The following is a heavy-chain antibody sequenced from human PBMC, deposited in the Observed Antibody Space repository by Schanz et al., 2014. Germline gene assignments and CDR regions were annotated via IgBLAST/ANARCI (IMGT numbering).Heavy chain of an antibody. J-gene: IGHJ3*02. CDR2: ISWNSVSI. CDR1: GFTFDDFG. Sequence: EVYLVESGGDLVQPGKSLRLSCAASGFTFDDFGMHWVRQAPGKALEWVSGISWNSVSIGYADSVKGRFTISRDNAKNSLYLQMNSLRAEDTALYYCAKDPHKDYGGKPQALDIWGQGTMVTVSS. CDR3: AKDPHKDYGGKPQALDI. D-gene: IGHD4-17*01. V-gene: IGHV3-9*01.